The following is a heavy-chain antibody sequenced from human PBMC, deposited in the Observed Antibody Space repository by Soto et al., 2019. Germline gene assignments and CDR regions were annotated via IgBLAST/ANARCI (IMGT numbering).Heavy chain of an antibody. CDR1: GYTFTSYD. Sequence: QVQLVQSGAEVKKPGASVKVSCKASGYTFTSYDINWVRQATGQGLEWMGWMNPNSGNTGYAQKFQGRVTMTRNTXTRXAXMELSSLRSEDTAVYYCARNGYYYDSSGYYHHPFDYWGQGTLVTVSS. CDR3: ARNGYYYDSSGYYHHPFDY. V-gene: IGHV1-8*01. D-gene: IGHD3-22*01. J-gene: IGHJ4*02. CDR2: MNPNSGNT.